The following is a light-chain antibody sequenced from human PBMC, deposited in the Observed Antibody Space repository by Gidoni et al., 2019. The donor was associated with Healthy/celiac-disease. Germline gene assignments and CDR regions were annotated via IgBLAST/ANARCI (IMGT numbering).Light chain of an antibody. CDR2: KAS. CDR3: QQYNSYSLT. J-gene: IGKJ1*01. V-gene: IGKV1-5*03. CDR1: QSISSW. Sequence: DIQMSQYPPTLSASVGDRVTITSRASQSISSWLAWYQQKPGKAPKLLTYKASSLESGVPPRFGGRGSGTEFPLTISSLQPDDFATYCCQQYNSYSLTFGQGTKVEIK.